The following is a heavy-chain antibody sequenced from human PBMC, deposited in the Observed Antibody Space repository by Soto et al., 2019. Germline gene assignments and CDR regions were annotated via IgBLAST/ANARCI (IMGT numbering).Heavy chain of an antibody. CDR2: ISGSGGIT. J-gene: IGHJ4*02. CDR1: GFTFGSLA. CDR3: AKEAVSGWYYFDY. V-gene: IGHV3-23*01. Sequence: PGGSLRLSCEAFGFTFGSLALGWVRRVPVKGLEWVSTISGSGGITYYADSLKGRFTISRDNSKNTLFLQMSSQRAEGTAVYYCAKEAVSGWYYFDYWGPGTLVTVSS. D-gene: IGHD6-19*01.